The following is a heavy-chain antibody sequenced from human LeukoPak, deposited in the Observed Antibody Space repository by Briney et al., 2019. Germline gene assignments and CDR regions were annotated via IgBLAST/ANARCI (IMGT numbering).Heavy chain of an antibody. D-gene: IGHD3-22*01. CDR2: FDPEDGET. Sequence: ASVKVTCKVSGYTLTELSMHWVRQAPGKGLEWMGGFDPEDGETIYAQKFQGRVTMTEDTSTDTAYMELRSLRSDDTAVYYCASIVSGYYRLDPWGQGTLVTVSS. CDR1: GYTLTELS. J-gene: IGHJ5*02. CDR3: ASIVSGYYRLDP. V-gene: IGHV1-24*01.